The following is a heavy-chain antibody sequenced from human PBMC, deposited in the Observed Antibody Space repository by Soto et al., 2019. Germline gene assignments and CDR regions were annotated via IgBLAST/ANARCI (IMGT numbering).Heavy chain of an antibody. CDR1: GGSISSGDYY. Sequence: QVQLQESGPGLVKPSQTLSLTCTVSGGSISSGDYYWSWIRQPPGKGLEWIGYIYYSGSTYYNPSPKSRVTISVDTSKIQFPLSLSSGTAADTAVYYCARDRRWCGESKPENYWGQGTLVTVSS. CDR2: IYYSGST. D-gene: IGHD3-10*01. CDR3: ARDRRWCGESKPENY. J-gene: IGHJ4*02. V-gene: IGHV4-30-4*01.